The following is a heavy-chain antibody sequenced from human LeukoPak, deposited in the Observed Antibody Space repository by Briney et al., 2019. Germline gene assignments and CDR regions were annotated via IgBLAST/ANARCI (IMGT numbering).Heavy chain of an antibody. J-gene: IGHJ4*02. CDR2: IYYSGST. CDR3: ARAGGYSSGYAY. Sequence: KSSETLSLTCAVYGGSFSGYYWSWIRQPPGKGLEWIGYIYYSGSTNYNPSLKSRVTISVDTSKNQFSLKLSSVTAADTAVYYCARAGGYSSGYAYWGQGTLVTVSS. CDR1: GGSFSGYY. D-gene: IGHD3-22*01. V-gene: IGHV4-59*01.